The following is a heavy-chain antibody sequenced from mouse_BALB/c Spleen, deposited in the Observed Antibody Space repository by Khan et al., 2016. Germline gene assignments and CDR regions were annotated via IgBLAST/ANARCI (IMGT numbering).Heavy chain of an antibody. CDR2: IWSDGST. D-gene: IGHD1-1*01. Sequence: QVQLKESGPDLVAPSQSLSITCTVSGFSLISYGVHWVRQPPGKGLEWLVVIWSDGSTTSNSALKSRLSISKDNSKSQGFLKMSSLQADDTAMYYCARHGGTTIDYWGQGTSVTVST. J-gene: IGHJ4*01. V-gene: IGHV2-6-2*01. CDR3: ARHGGTTIDY. CDR1: GFSLISYG.